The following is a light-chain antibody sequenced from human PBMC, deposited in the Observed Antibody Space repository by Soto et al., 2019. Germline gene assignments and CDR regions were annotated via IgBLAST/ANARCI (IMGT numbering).Light chain of an antibody. CDR1: HSLSRAL. J-gene: IGKJ2*01. Sequence: EIILTQSPGTLSLSPGERATPSCRGSHSLSRALLAWYQQKPGQAPRLLMYQTSSRASGVPDRFSGSGSGTDFTLTISGLEPEDSAVYYCQHYGGSPAYTFGQGTKLEI. CDR2: QTS. V-gene: IGKV3-20*01. CDR3: QHYGGSPAYT.